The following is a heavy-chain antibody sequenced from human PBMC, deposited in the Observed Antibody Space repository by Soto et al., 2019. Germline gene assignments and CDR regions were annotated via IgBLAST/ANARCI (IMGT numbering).Heavy chain of an antibody. CDR1: GGAFSTYA. V-gene: IGHV1-69*06. CDR3: ARELKARGHFGMDV. Sequence: QVQLVQSGAEVKEPGSSVKVACQASGGAFSTYAISWVRQAPGQGLEWMGGVIPLFGTSNYLPKFQGRVSIAADRSTETVYMELSRLRFDDTAVYFCARELKARGHFGMDVWGQGTTVTVSS. CDR2: VIPLFGTS. J-gene: IGHJ6*02. D-gene: IGHD3-10*01.